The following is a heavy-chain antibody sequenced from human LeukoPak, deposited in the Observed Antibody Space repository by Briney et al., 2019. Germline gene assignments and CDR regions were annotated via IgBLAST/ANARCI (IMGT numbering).Heavy chain of an antibody. CDR3: ARDMSLRGNWYGNDY. D-gene: IGHD1-1*01. Sequence: SETLSLTCTVSGGSISGYYWSWIRQPPGKGLEWIGYISHSGNTYSNNYNPSLKSRVTISVDTSKNQFSLKRTSVTAADTAVYYFARDMSLRGNWYGNDYWGQGTLVTVSS. V-gene: IGHV4-59*01. CDR2: ISHSGNTYSN. CDR1: GGSISGYY. J-gene: IGHJ4*02.